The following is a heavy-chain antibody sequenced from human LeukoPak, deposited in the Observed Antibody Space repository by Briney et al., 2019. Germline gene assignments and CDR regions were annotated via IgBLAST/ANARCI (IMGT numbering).Heavy chain of an antibody. CDR1: GFTVSSNY. CDR3: ARDLYVGDYGMDV. Sequence: GGSLRVSCAASGFTVSSNYMSWVRQAPGKGLEWVSVIYSGGSTYYADSVKGRFTISRDNSKNTLYLQMNSLRAEDTAVYYCARDLYVGDYGMDVWGQGTTVTVSS. D-gene: IGHD3-16*01. J-gene: IGHJ6*02. CDR2: IYSGGST. V-gene: IGHV3-53*01.